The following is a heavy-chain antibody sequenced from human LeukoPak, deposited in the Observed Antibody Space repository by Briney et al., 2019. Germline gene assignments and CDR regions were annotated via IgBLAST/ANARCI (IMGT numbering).Heavy chain of an antibody. D-gene: IGHD1-1*01. J-gene: IGHJ3*02. Sequence: PGGSLRLSCAACGFSFSTYSMIWVRQAPGKGLEWVSYISSSGSTIFYADSVKGRFTISRDNAKSSLYLQMYSLRAEDTAVYYCARGVQLEGSRRALDIWGQGTMVTVSS. CDR2: ISSSGSTI. CDR3: ARGVQLEGSRRALDI. V-gene: IGHV3-48*01. CDR1: GFSFSTYS.